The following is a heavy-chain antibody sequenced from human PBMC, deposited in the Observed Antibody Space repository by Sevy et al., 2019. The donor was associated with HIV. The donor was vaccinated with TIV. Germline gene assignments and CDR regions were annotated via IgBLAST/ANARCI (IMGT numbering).Heavy chain of an antibody. V-gene: IGHV3-33*01. CDR3: ARDQSGDYTTSLHGMDV. Sequence: GGCLRLSCAASGFTFSSYGMHWVRQAPGKGLEWVAVIWYDGSNNYADSVKGRFTISRDNSKNTLYLQMNSLRAEDTAVYYCARDQSGDYTTSLHGMDVWGQGTTVTVSS. CDR1: GFTFSSYG. J-gene: IGHJ6*02. CDR2: IWYDGSN. D-gene: IGHD4-17*01.